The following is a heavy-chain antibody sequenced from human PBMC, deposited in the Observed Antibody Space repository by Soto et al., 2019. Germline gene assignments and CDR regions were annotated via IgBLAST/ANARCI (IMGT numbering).Heavy chain of an antibody. CDR1: GGSISSGGYY. CDR3: ARDDSGDFGIDY. J-gene: IGHJ4*02. D-gene: IGHD4-17*01. Sequence: SETLSLTCTVSGGSISSGGYYWSWIRQHPGKGLEWIGYMYDSGSTYYNPVLKSRVTISVDRSKNKFSLKLSSVTAADTAMYYCARDDSGDFGIDYWGQGTLVTVSS. CDR2: MYDSGST. V-gene: IGHV4-31*03.